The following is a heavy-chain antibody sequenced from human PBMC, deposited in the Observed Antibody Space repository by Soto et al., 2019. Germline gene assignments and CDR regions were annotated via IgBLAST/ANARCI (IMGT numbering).Heavy chain of an antibody. CDR3: ARLGNYYQSLDP. D-gene: IGHD4-4*01. Sequence: SETLSLTCTVSGGSIGSSSYYWGWIRQPPGKGLEWIVSIYDRGSTYSNPSLKSRLTTSVDTSKNQFSLRLSSVTAADTAVYYCARLGNYYQSLDPWGPGTLVTVSS. V-gene: IGHV4-39*01. J-gene: IGHJ5*02. CDR1: GGSIGSSSYY. CDR2: IYDRGST.